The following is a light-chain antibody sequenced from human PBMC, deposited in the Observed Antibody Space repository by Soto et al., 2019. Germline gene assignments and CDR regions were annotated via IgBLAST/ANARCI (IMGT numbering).Light chain of an antibody. V-gene: IGLV2-8*01. CDR1: STDVGGYNY. CDR2: EVN. J-gene: IGLJ1*01. Sequence: QSVLTQPPSASGSPGQSVTISCTGTSTDVGGYNYVSWYQQHPGKVPKLVIFEVNKRPSGVPDRFSGSKSGNTASLTVSGLQPEDEADYYCASYAGGNNVFGTGTKFTVL. CDR3: ASYAGGNNV.